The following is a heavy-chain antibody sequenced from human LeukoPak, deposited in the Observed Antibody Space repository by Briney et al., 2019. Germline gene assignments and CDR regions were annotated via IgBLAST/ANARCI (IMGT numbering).Heavy chain of an antibody. CDR3: ARGGGTSWSPFDY. CDR2: IYYSGST. CDR1: GGSISSGGYY. V-gene: IGHV4-31*03. Sequence: QTSETLSLTCTVSGGSISSGGYYWSWIRQHPGKGLEWIGYIYYSGSTYYNPSLKSRVTISVDTSKNQFSLKLSSVTAADTAVYYCARGGGTSWSPFDYWGQGTQVTVSS. J-gene: IGHJ4*02. D-gene: IGHD1-1*01.